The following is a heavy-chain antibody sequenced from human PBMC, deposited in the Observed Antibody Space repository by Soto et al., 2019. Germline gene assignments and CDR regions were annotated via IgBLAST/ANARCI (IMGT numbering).Heavy chain of an antibody. J-gene: IGHJ4*02. CDR3: AYGGSCDY. Sequence: EVQLVESGGGLVQPGGSLRLSCAASGFSFNTYEMNWVRQAPGKGLEWGSYISTSGSTIYYADSVKGRFTISRDNGKNSLYLQMNSLGAEDTAVYYCAYGGSCDYWGQGTQVTVSS. D-gene: IGHD1-26*01. CDR1: GFSFNTYE. V-gene: IGHV3-48*03. CDR2: ISTSGSTI.